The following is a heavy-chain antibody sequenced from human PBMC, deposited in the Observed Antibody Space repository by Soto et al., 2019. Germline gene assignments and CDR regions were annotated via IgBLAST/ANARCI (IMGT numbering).Heavy chain of an antibody. CDR3: AKMVGATLIDY. CDR1: GASISSTSSGDW. CDR2: IHHSGNT. D-gene: IGHD1-26*01. J-gene: IGHJ4*02. V-gene: IGHV4-4*02. Sequence: QVQLQESGPGLVKPSGTLSLTCTVSGASISSTSSGDWWSWVRQPSGKGLEWIGEIHHSGNTNYNPSLKSRVSMSVDKSNNQFSLRLSSVTAADTALYYCAKMVGATLIDYWGQGTLVTVSS.